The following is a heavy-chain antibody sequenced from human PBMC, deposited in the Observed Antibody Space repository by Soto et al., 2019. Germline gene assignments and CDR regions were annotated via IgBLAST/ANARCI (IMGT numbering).Heavy chain of an antibody. Sequence: GGSLRLSCAASGFTFSSYAMHWVRQAPGKGLEWVAVISYDGSNKYYADSVKGRFTISRDNSKNTLYLQMNSLRAEDTAVYYCARDVDQWLVLHDAFDIWGQGTVVTVSS. CDR1: GFTFSSYA. J-gene: IGHJ3*02. D-gene: IGHD6-19*01. CDR3: ARDVDQWLVLHDAFDI. CDR2: ISYDGSNK. V-gene: IGHV3-30-3*01.